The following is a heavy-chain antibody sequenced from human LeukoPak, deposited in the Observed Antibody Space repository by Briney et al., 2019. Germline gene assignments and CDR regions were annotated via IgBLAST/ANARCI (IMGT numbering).Heavy chain of an antibody. CDR1: GFTFSSYS. V-gene: IGHV3-21*01. Sequence: GGSLRLSCAASGFTFSSYSRNWVRQAPGKGLEWVSSISSSSSYIYYADSVKGRFTISRDNAKNSLYLQMNSLRAEYTAVYYCARDRRWLVDYWGQGTLVTVSS. D-gene: IGHD6-19*01. CDR3: ARDRRWLVDY. CDR2: ISSSSSYI. J-gene: IGHJ4*02.